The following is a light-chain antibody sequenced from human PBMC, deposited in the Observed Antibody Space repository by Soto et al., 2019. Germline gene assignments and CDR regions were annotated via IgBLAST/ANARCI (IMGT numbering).Light chain of an antibody. CDR2: DVS. Sequence: QSVLTQPASVSGSPGQSITISCTGTSIDVGGYNYVSWYQQHPGKAPKLMIYDVSNRPSGVSNRFSGSKSGNTASLTISGLQAEDEADYYCSSYTSSSTLAFGGGTKLTVL. CDR1: SIDVGGYNY. CDR3: SSYTSSSTLA. J-gene: IGLJ3*02. V-gene: IGLV2-14*01.